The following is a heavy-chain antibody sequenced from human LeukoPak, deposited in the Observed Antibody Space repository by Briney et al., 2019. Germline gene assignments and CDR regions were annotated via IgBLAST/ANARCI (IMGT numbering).Heavy chain of an antibody. Sequence: PSETLSLTCGVYGGSFSGYYWTWIRQPPGKGLEWIGEINHRGSTNYNPSLKSRVTISVDTSKNQFSLMLSSVTAADTAVYYCARRPPIYYSDNSGALDYWGQGTLVTVSS. CDR1: GGSFSGYY. J-gene: IGHJ4*02. V-gene: IGHV4-34*01. D-gene: IGHD3-22*01. CDR2: INHRGST. CDR3: ARRPPIYYSDNSGALDY.